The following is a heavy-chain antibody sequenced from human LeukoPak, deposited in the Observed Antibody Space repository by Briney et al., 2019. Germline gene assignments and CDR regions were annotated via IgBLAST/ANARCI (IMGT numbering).Heavy chain of an antibody. J-gene: IGHJ4*02. V-gene: IGHV3-23*01. CDR3: AILPGYSSGWYEVNY. CDR1: RFTFSSYA. Sequence: GGSLRLSCAASRFTFSSYALSWVRQAPGKGLEWVSVISGSGGSTYYADSVKGRFTISRDNSRNTLYLQMNSPRAEDTAVYYCAILPGYSSGWYEVNYWGQGTLVTVSS. CDR2: ISGSGGST. D-gene: IGHD6-13*01.